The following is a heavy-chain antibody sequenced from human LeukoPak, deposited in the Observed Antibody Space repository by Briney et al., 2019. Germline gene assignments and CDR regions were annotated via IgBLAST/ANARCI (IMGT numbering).Heavy chain of an antibody. Sequence: GGSLRLCCAASGFTFSTYWMHWVRQAPGKGLVWVSRFNSDGRSTYYADSVKGRFTISRDNAKNTLYLQMNSLRAEDTAVYYCARGRYYLDSWGQGTLVTVSS. D-gene: IGHD4-17*01. V-gene: IGHV3-74*01. CDR1: GFTFSTYW. CDR2: FNSDGRST. CDR3: ARGRYYLDS. J-gene: IGHJ4*02.